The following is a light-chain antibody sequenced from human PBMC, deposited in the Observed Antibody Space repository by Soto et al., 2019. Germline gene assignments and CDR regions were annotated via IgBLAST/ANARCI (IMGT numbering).Light chain of an antibody. CDR2: WAS. V-gene: IGKV4-1*01. CDR3: QQYYNTPLT. J-gene: IGKJ4*01. CDR1: QSVLYSSNNKNY. Sequence: DIVMTQSPDSLAVSLGERATINCKSSQSVLYSSNNKNYLAWFQQKPGQSPKLLIYWASTRESGVPDRFSGSGSETDFTLTISSLQAEDVAVYYCQQYYNTPLTFGGGTKVEIK.